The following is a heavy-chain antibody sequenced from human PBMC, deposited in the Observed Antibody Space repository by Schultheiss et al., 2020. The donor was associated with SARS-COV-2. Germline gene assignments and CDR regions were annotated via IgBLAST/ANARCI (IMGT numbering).Heavy chain of an antibody. D-gene: IGHD6-19*01. J-gene: IGHJ6*02. V-gene: IGHV1-2*02. CDR2: INPNSGGT. Sequence: ASVKVSCKASGYTFTSYYMHWVRQAPGQGLEWMGWINPNSGGTNYAQKFQGRVTMTRDTSISTAYMELSRLRSDDTAVYYCARDPLYSSGWAPWYYYGMDVWGQGTTVTVSS. CDR3: ARDPLYSSGWAPWYYYGMDV. CDR1: GYTFTSYY.